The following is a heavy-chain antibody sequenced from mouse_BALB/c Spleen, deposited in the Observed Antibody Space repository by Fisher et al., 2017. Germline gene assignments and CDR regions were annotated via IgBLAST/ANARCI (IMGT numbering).Heavy chain of an antibody. V-gene: IGHV5-9*01. CDR3: ARRAPHFGYFDV. J-gene: IGHJ1*01. Sequence: RFTISRDNAKNTLYLQMSSLRSEDTALYYCARRAPHFGYFDVWGAGTTVTVSS.